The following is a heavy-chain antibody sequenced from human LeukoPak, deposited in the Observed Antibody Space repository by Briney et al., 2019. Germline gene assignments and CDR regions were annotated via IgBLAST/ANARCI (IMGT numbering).Heavy chain of an antibody. J-gene: IGHJ4*02. CDR1: GYSISSGYY. CDR2: IYHSGST. V-gene: IGHV4-38-2*02. CDR3: ARVPDTTLIDY. Sequence: SETLSLTCTVSGYSISSGYYWGWIRQPPGKGLEWIGSIYHSGSTYYNPSLKSRDTISVDTSKNQFSLKLSSVTAADTAVYYCARVPDTTLIDYWGQGTLVTVSS. D-gene: IGHD1-26*01.